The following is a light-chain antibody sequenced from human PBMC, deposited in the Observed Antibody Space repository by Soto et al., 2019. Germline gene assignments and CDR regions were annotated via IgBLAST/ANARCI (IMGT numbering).Light chain of an antibody. J-gene: IGKJ4*02. CDR2: GAS. Sequence: EILLTQSPGTLSLSPGERATLSCRAGQSVSPSSLAWYQQRPGQSPRLLIYGASSRATGIPDRFSGRGSGTDFTLIISRLEPEDFAVYYCQQFAGSFGGGTKV. V-gene: IGKV3-20*01. CDR3: QQFAGS. CDR1: QSVSPSS.